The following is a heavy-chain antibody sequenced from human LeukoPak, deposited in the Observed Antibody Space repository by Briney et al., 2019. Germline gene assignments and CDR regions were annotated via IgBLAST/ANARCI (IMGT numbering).Heavy chain of an antibody. J-gene: IGHJ1*01. D-gene: IGHD2-2*01. CDR2: ISKSGDDT. CDR1: GFDFSTYA. V-gene: IGHV3-64*01. CDR3: ARIPEY. Sequence: PGGSLRLSCAASGFDFSTYAMHWVRLTPGKGVEFVSAISKSGDDTSYGNDVKGRFTISRDNIKNTVDLEMGSLRVDDTGIYYCARIPEYWGQGTVVTVSS.